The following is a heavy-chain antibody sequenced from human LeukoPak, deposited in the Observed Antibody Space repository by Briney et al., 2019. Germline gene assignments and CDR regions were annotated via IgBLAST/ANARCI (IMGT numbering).Heavy chain of an antibody. D-gene: IGHD3-10*01. J-gene: IGHJ5*02. CDR2: INHSGST. CDR3: ARREQGSYYYGSGSYYTS. V-gene: IGHV4-34*01. CDR1: GGSFSGYY. Sequence: SQTLSLTCAVYGGSFSGYYWIWIRQPPGKGLEWIGEINHSGSTNYNPSLKSRVTISVDTSKNQFSLKLSSVTAADTAVYYCARREQGSYYYGSGSYYTSWGQGTLVTVSS.